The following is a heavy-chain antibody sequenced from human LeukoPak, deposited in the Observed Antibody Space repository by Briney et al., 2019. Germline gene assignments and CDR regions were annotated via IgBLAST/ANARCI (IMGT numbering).Heavy chain of an antibody. CDR2: LWDERSNQ. Sequence: PGGSLRLSCAASGFTFSSYSMNWVRQAPGKGLEWVAFLWDERSNQYYADSVKGRFTISRDNSKNTLYLQVYSLRAEDTAVYYCARDNYGLDVWGQGTTVTVSS. V-gene: IGHV3-33*08. CDR1: GFTFSSYS. CDR3: ARDNYGLDV. J-gene: IGHJ6*02.